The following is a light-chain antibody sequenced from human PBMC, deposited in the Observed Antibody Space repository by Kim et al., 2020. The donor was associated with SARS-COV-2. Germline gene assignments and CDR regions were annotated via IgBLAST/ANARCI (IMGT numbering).Light chain of an antibody. CDR3: QQYDNFPYT. Sequence: SASIGDRVTITCQASQDISQYLNWFQQKPREAPKLLIYDAVNLVTGVPSRFNGSGSGTDFTFTISSLQPEDIAAYYCQQYDNFPYTFGQGTKLEI. V-gene: IGKV1-33*01. CDR2: DAV. CDR1: QDISQY. J-gene: IGKJ2*01.